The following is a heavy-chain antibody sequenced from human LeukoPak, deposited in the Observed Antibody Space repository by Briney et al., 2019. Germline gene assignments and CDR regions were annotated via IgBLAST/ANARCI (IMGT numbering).Heavy chain of an antibody. V-gene: IGHV4-4*07. J-gene: IGHJ6*04. CDR3: ARVEMGSEVSCCFADV. D-gene: IGHD2-2*01. CDR2: IDTSGRT. Sequence: PSETLSLTCTVPGGSISSYFWTWIRQPAGKGLEWIGHIDTSGRTNYNPSLKSRVIMSVDKSKNQFSLKVTSVSAADTAVYYCARVEMGSEVSCCFADVWGKGTTVTVSS. CDR1: GGSISSYF.